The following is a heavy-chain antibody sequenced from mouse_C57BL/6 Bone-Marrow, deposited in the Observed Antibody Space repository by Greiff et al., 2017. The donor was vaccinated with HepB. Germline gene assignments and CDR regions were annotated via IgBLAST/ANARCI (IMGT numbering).Heavy chain of an antibody. Sequence: EVKLVESGGDLVKPGGSLKLSCAASGFTFSSYGMSWVRQTPDKRLEWVATIISGGSYTYYPNSVKGRFTISRDTAKKTLYLQMSGLKSEVTDMYYCARRAYYSNRYWYFDVWGTGTTVTVSS. CDR1: GFTFSSYG. V-gene: IGHV5-6*02. CDR2: IISGGSYT. J-gene: IGHJ1*03. D-gene: IGHD2-5*01. CDR3: ARRAYYSNRYWYFDV.